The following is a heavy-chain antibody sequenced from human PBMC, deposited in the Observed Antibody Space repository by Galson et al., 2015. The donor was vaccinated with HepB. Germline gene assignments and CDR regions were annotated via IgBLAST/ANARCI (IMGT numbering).Heavy chain of an antibody. Sequence: SLRLSCAASGFTFSSYSMNWVRQAPGKGLEWVSYISSSSSTIYYADSVKGRFTISRDNAKNSLYLQMNSLRDEDTAVYYCARVPYYDFWSGYPFDYWGQGTLVTVSS. CDR1: GFTFSSYS. CDR3: ARVPYYDFWSGYPFDY. V-gene: IGHV3-48*02. CDR2: ISSSSSTI. D-gene: IGHD3-3*01. J-gene: IGHJ4*02.